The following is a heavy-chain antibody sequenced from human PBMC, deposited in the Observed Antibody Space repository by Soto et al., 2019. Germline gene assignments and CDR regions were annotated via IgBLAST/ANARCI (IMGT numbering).Heavy chain of an antibody. CDR1: GFTFSSYG. CDR3: ARYRAAAGTYYYYGMGV. CDR2: IWYDGSNK. J-gene: IGHJ6*02. D-gene: IGHD6-13*01. Sequence: QVQLVESGGGVVQPGRSLRLSCAASGFTFSSYGMHWVRQAPGKGLEWVAVIWYDGSNKYYADSVKGRFTISRDNSKNTLFLQMTSLRADDTAVYYWARYRAAAGTYYYYGMGVWGQGTTVTVSS. V-gene: IGHV3-33*01.